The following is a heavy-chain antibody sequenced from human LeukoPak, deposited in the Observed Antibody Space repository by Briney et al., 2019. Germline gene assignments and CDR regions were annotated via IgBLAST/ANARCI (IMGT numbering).Heavy chain of an antibody. Sequence: VSVKVSCKASGYTVTTYAMHWVRQAPGQRLEWMGWINVGNGNTKYSQKFQGRVTITRDTSASTAYMELSSLRSEDTAVYYCASGALYGSGSSSDYWGQGTLVTVSS. D-gene: IGHD3-10*01. CDR3: ASGALYGSGSSSDY. V-gene: IGHV1-3*01. CDR1: GYTVTTYA. J-gene: IGHJ4*02. CDR2: INVGNGNT.